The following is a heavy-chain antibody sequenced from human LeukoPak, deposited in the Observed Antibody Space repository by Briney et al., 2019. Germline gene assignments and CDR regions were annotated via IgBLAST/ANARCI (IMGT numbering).Heavy chain of an antibody. Sequence: GASVEVSCKASGYTFTSYGISWVRQAPGQGLEWMGWISAYNGNTNYAQKLQGRVTMTTDTSTSTAYMELRSLRSDDTAVYYCARDRSYSNYYYYYMDVWGKGTTVTVSS. CDR3: ARDRSYSNYYYYYMDV. CDR1: GYTFTSYG. J-gene: IGHJ6*03. V-gene: IGHV1-18*01. CDR2: ISAYNGNT. D-gene: IGHD4-11*01.